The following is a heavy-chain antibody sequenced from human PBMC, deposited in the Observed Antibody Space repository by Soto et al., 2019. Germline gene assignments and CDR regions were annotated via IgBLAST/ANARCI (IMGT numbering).Heavy chain of an antibody. Sequence: SETLSLTXTVSGGSITDYYWSWIRQPPGEGLEWIGFIFYSGSTIYNPSLKSRVTITVDTSKKQFSLTLRSVTATDTAMYYCARTIRGRTGWYARWSDSWGQGALVTVSS. V-gene: IGHV4-59*01. D-gene: IGHD6-19*01. CDR2: IFYSGST. CDR1: GGSITDYY. CDR3: ARTIRGRTGWYARWSDS. J-gene: IGHJ5*01.